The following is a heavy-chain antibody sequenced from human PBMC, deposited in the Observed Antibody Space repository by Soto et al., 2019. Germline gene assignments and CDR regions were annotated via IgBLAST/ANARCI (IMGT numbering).Heavy chain of an antibody. CDR1: GGSISSGGYY. V-gene: IGHV4-31*03. CDR3: ARFVDTAMVIFDY. CDR2: IYYSGST. Sequence: SETLSLTCTVSGGSISSGGYYWSWIRQHPGKGLEWIGYIYYSGSTYYNPSLKSRVTISVDTSKNQFSLKLSSVTAADTAVYYCARFVDTAMVIFDYWGQGTLVTVSS. J-gene: IGHJ4*02. D-gene: IGHD5-18*01.